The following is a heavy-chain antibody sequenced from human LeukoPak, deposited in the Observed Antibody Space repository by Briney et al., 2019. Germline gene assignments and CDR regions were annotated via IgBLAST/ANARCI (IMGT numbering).Heavy chain of an antibody. CDR1: GFTFSSFE. CDR3: ARGIEVVPATNNWFDP. CDR2: ISTSSSYI. V-gene: IGHV3-21*01. Sequence: GGSLRLSCAASGFTFSSFEMKWVRQTPGKGLEWVSSISTSSSYIYYADSVKGRFTISRDNARKSVSLQMNSLRVEDTAVYYCARGIEVVPATNNWFDPWGQGTLVTVSS. D-gene: IGHD2-2*01. J-gene: IGHJ5*02.